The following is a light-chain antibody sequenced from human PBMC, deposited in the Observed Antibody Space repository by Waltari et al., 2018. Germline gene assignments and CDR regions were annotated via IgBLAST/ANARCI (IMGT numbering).Light chain of an antibody. CDR2: GAS. CDR1: QRLTKNY. V-gene: IGKV3-20*01. CDR3: QQYGSSVMYT. J-gene: IGKJ2*01. Sequence: VLTQSPGTLSLSPGESATLACRASQRLTKNYLAWYQQKPCQPPRLLIYGASSRAAGIPDRFSGSGSGTDFTLTISRLDPEDFAIYYCQQYGSSVMYTFGQGTKLEIK.